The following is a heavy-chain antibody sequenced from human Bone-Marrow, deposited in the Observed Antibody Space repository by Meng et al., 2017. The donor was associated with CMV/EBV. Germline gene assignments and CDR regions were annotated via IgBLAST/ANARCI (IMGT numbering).Heavy chain of an antibody. CDR2: IYYTGT. D-gene: IGHD3-10*01. Sequence: SCTVSGGPIKNPNYYWSWNRQRPGKGLEWLGYIYYTGTYYNPSLTSRIVISLDSSNNRYSLTLRSVTAADTALYYCARMRGSGSEDYWGPGTLVTVSS. J-gene: IGHJ4*02. V-gene: IGHV4-31*03. CDR3: ARMRGSGSEDY. CDR1: GGPIKNPNYY.